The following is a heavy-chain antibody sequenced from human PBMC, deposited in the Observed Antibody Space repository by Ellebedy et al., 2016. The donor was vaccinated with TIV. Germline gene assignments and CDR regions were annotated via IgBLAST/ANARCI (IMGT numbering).Heavy chain of an antibody. CDR1: GFSFRSYW. D-gene: IGHD4-17*01. Sequence: GESLKISCAASGFSFRSYWMSWVRQAPGKGLEWVASIRQDGNEKDYVDSVKGRFTISRDNGKNSVDLQMNSLRAEETALYYCAREGAYGDYSQVSFPFDPWGQGTLVAVSS. CDR2: IRQDGNEK. V-gene: IGHV3-7*01. J-gene: IGHJ5*02. CDR3: AREGAYGDYSQVSFPFDP.